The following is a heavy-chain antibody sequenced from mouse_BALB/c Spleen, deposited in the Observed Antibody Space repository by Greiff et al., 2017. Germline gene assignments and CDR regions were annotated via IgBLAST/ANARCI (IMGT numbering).Heavy chain of an antibody. CDR1: GYTFTDYN. CDR3: ARFRYGNYDYYYAMDY. J-gene: IGHJ4*01. Sequence: EVQLQQSGPELVKPGASVKIPCKASGYTFTDYNMDWVKQSHGKSLEWIGDINPNNGGTIYNQKFKGKATLTVDKSSSTAYMELRSLTSEDTAVYYCARFRYGNYDYYYAMDYWGQGTSVTVSS. CDR2: INPNNGGT. D-gene: IGHD2-10*02. V-gene: IGHV1-18*01.